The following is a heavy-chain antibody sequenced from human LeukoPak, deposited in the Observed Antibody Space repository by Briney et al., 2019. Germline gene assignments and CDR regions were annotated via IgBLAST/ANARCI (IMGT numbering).Heavy chain of an antibody. V-gene: IGHV1-8*01. J-gene: IGHJ6*02. D-gene: IGHD6-19*01. Sequence: GASVKVSCKASGYTFTSYDINWVRQATGQGLEWMGWINPNSGNTGYAQKFQGRVTMTRNTSISTAYMELSSLRSEDTAVYYCARGGQWLVFHYYYYGMDVWGQGTTVTVSS. CDR1: GYTFTSYD. CDR2: INPNSGNT. CDR3: ARGGQWLVFHYYYYGMDV.